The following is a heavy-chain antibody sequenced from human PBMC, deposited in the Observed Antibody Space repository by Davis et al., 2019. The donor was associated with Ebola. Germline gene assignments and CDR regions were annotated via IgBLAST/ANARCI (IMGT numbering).Heavy chain of an antibody. CDR3: ARASITIFGVVIGYYYHGMDA. V-gene: IGHV7-4-1*02. CDR1: SYNFTSYE. D-gene: IGHD3-3*01. Sequence: AAVQVSSKASSYNFTSYEITSVRPPPGHGLAWMGWMNANPGNPTYAQGFTGRFVFSLDTSVSTAYLQISSLKAEDTAVYYCARASITIFGVVIGYYYHGMDAWGKGTTVTVSS. J-gene: IGHJ6*04. CDR2: MNANPGNP.